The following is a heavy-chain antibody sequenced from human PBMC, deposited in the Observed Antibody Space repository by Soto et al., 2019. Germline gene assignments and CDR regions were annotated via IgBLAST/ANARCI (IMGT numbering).Heavy chain of an antibody. D-gene: IGHD4-4*01. CDR1: GFTFDDYA. V-gene: IGHV3-9*01. CDR3: AKAPYDYSLYY. CDR2: ISWNSGSI. Sequence: EVQLVESGGGLVQPGRSLRLSCAASGFTFDDYAMHWVRQAPGKGLEWVSGISWNSGSIGYADSVKGRFTISRDNAKNSLYLQMNSLRAEDTALYYCAKAPYDYSLYYWGHGTLVTVSS. J-gene: IGHJ4*01.